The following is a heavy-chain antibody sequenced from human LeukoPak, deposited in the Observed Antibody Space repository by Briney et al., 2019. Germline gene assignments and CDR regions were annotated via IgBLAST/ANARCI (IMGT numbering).Heavy chain of an antibody. D-gene: IGHD3-16*02. Sequence: ASVKVSCKASGYIFTSYGISWVRQAPGQGLEWMGWISVYNDNKNYAQKFQGRVTMTTDPSTSTAHMELRSLRSDDTVVYYCARDNDYVWGSYRYPGYWGQGTLVTVPS. CDR2: ISVYNDNK. CDR3: ARDNDYVWGSYRYPGY. CDR1: GYIFTSYG. V-gene: IGHV1-18*01. J-gene: IGHJ4*02.